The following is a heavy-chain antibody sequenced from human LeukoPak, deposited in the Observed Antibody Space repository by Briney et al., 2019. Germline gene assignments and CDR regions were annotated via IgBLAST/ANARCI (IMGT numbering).Heavy chain of an antibody. CDR2: ISSSSSYI. J-gene: IGHJ4*02. D-gene: IGHD3-22*01. CDR1: GFTFSGYS. V-gene: IGHV3-21*01. Sequence: GGSLRLSCAASGFTFSGYSMNWVRQAPGKGLEWVSSISSSSSYIYYADSVKGRFTISRDNAKNSLYLQMNSLRAEDTAVYYCAVSPRSVYYGDYWGQGTLDTVSS. CDR3: AVSPRSVYYGDY.